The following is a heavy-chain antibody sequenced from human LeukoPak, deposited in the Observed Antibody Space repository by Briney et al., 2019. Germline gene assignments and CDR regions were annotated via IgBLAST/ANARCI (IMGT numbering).Heavy chain of an antibody. CDR3: AKDHGGHDYVWGSYRLMIYYFDY. CDR1: GFTFSDSA. D-gene: IGHD3-16*02. V-gene: IGHV3-73*01. Sequence: GGSLRLSCAASGFTFSDSAMHWVRQASGKGLEWVGRIRSKADNYATRYAASVKGRFTISRDDLKNTAYLQMDSLKTEDTAVYYCAKDHGGHDYVWGSYRLMIYYFDYWGQGTLVTVSS. CDR2: IRSKADNYAT. J-gene: IGHJ4*02.